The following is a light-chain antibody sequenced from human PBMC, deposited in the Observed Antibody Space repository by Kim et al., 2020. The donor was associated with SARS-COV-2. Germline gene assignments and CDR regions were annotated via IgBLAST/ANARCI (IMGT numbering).Light chain of an antibody. CDR2: QDS. J-gene: IGLJ2*01. CDR1: KLGDKY. CDR3: QAWDSSFVV. V-gene: IGLV3-1*01. Sequence: SYELTQPPSVSVSPGQTASITCPGDKLGDKYACWYQQKPGQSPVLVIYQDSKRPSGIPERFSGSNSANTATLTISGTQAMDEADYYCQAWDSSFVV.